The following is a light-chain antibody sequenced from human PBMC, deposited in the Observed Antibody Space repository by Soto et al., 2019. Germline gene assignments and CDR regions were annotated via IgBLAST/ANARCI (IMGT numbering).Light chain of an antibody. V-gene: IGLV2-14*03. J-gene: IGLJ1*01. Sequence: QSALAQPASVSGSPGQSITISCTGTSSDVGGYNFVSWYQHHPGRAPKLMIYDVTNRPSGVSNRFSGSKSGNTASLTISGIQAEDEADYYCTSYASTTTPYAFGTGTKLTVL. CDR2: DVT. CDR1: SSDVGGYNF. CDR3: TSYASTTTPYA.